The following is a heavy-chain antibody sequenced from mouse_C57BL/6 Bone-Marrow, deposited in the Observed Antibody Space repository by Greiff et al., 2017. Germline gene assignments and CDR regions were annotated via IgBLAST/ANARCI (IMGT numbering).Heavy chain of an antibody. J-gene: IGHJ3*01. CDR3: ARRYYDSHAMAY. CDR1: GYTFTSYW. V-gene: IGHV1-64*01. Sequence: QVQLQQPGAELVKPGASVKLSCKASGYTFTSYWMHWVKQRPGQGLEWIGMIHPNSGNTNYNEKFKSKATLTVDKSSSTAYMQLSSLTSEDSAVYYCARRYYDSHAMAYWGQGTLVTVSA. D-gene: IGHD1-1*01. CDR2: IHPNSGNT.